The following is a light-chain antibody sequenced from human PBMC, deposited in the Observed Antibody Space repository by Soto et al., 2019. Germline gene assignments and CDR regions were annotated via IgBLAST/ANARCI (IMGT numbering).Light chain of an antibody. V-gene: IGKV1-39*01. Sequence: DIQMTQYPSSLSSPVGDRVSITCRASQTIGKYLTWYQQQPGKVPKLLIYDASYLQSGVPSRFSGSESGTDFTLNISDLRPEDFATYYCQQSFSIPFPFGPGTKVDIK. J-gene: IGKJ3*01. CDR3: QQSFSIPFP. CDR2: DAS. CDR1: QTIGKY.